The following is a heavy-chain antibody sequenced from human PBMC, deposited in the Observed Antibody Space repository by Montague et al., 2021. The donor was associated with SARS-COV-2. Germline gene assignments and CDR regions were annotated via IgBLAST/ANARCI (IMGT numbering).Heavy chain of an antibody. CDR3: AREGLNNWFDP. Sequence: SETLSLTCTVSNGSIGSYYWSWVRQPPGKRLEWIGYIYYRGSTNYNPSLESRVTMSVDTAKNQFSLELRSVTAADTAVYFCAREGLNNWFDPWGQGTLVIVSS. CDR2: IYYRGST. V-gene: IGHV4-59*01. CDR1: NGSIGSYY. J-gene: IGHJ5*02.